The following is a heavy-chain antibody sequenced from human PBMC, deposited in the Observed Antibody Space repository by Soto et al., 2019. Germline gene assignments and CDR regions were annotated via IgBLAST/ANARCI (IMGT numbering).Heavy chain of an antibody. CDR1: GFSLSTSGVG. CDR3: AHKVVADYYFDY. V-gene: IGHV2-5*01. CDR2: IYWSDDK. J-gene: IGHJ4*02. D-gene: IGHD6-19*01. Sequence: QITLKESGPTLVKPTQPLTLTCTFSGFSLSTSGVGVGWIRQPPGKALEWLALIYWSDDKRYSPSLKSRLTITKDTSNNQTGLTLTNMDPVDTATYYGAHKVVADYYFDYWGQGTLVTVSS.